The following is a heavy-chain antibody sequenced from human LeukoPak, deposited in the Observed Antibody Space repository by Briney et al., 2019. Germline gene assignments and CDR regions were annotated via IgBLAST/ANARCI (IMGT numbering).Heavy chain of an antibody. J-gene: IGHJ6*04. V-gene: IGHV4-31*01. Sequence: SQTLSLTCTVSGGSISSGGYYWSWIRQHPGKGLEWIGYIYYSGSTYYNPSLKSQVTISVDTSKNQFSLKLSSVTAADTAVYYCARAPPYPPYGMDVWGKGTTVTVSS. CDR3: ARAPPYPPYGMDV. CDR1: GGSISSGGYY. CDR2: IYYSGST.